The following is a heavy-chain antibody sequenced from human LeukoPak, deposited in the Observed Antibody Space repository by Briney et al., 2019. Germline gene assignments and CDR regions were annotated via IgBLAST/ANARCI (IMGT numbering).Heavy chain of an antibody. Sequence: ASVKVSCKASGYTFTSYGISWVRQAPGQGLEWMGWISAYNGKTNYAQKLQGRVTMTTDTSTSTAYMELRSLRSDDTAVYYCARRRYCSSTSCYMFGGSGGYFDYWGQGTLVTLSS. CDR1: GYTFTSYG. CDR2: ISAYNGKT. CDR3: ARRRYCSSTSCYMFGGSGGYFDY. D-gene: IGHD2-2*02. J-gene: IGHJ4*02. V-gene: IGHV1-18*01.